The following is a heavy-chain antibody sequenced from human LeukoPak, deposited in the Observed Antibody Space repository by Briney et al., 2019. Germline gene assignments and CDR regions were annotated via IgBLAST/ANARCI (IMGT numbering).Heavy chain of an antibody. V-gene: IGHV1-2*02. Sequence: ASVKVSCKASGYTFTSYGISWVRQAPGQGLEWMGWINPNSGGTNYAQKFQGRVTMTRDTSISTAYMELSRLRSDDTAVYYCARATIVVVVAATFALDYWGQGTLVTVSS. CDR1: GYTFTSYG. D-gene: IGHD2-15*01. CDR2: INPNSGGT. J-gene: IGHJ4*02. CDR3: ARATIVVVVAATFALDY.